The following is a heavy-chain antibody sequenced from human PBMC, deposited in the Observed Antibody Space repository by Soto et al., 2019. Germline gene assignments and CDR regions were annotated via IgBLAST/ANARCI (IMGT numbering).Heavy chain of an antibody. V-gene: IGHV4-31*03. CDR3: ARDWAYYYDSSGYPGAFDI. CDR2: FYYSGST. CDR1: GGSISSGGYY. Sequence: SETLSLTCTVSGGSISSGGYYWSWIRQHPGKGLEWIGYFYYSGSTYYNPSLKSRVTISVDTSKNQFSLKLSSVTAADTAVYYCARDWAYYYDSSGYPGAFDIWGQGTMVTVSS. J-gene: IGHJ3*02. D-gene: IGHD3-22*01.